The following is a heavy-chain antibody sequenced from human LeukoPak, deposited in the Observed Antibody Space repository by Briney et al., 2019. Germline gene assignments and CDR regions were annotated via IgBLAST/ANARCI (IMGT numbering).Heavy chain of an antibody. Sequence: SETLSLTCTVSGGSISSYYLSWIRQPAGKGLEWIGLIYTSGSTNYNPSLKSRVTMSVDTSKNQFSLKLSSVTAADTAVYYCAREASSYDFWSGHYKFDYWGQGTLVTVSS. J-gene: IGHJ4*02. CDR1: GGSISSYY. D-gene: IGHD3-3*01. CDR3: AREASSYDFWSGHYKFDY. CDR2: IYTSGST. V-gene: IGHV4-4*07.